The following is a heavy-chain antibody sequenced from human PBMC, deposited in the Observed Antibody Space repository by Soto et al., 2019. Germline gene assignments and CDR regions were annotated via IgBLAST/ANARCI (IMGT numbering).Heavy chain of an antibody. J-gene: IGHJ4*02. V-gene: IGHV3-33*01. Sequence: GGALRLSCAASGFTFSSYCLHWVRQAPGKGLEWVAVIWYDGSNKYYADSVKGRFTISRDNSKNTLYLQMNSLRAEDTAVYYCARSYLGELSLLYWGQGTLVTVSS. CDR3: ARSYLGELSLLY. D-gene: IGHD3-16*02. CDR2: IWYDGSNK. CDR1: GFTFSSYC.